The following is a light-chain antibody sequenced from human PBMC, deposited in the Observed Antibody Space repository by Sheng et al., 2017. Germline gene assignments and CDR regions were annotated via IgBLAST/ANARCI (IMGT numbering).Light chain of an antibody. CDR3: GAWDTSLSIGV. V-gene: IGLV1-40*01. J-gene: IGLJ2*01. CDR1: TSSIGAGFA. Sequence: QSVLTQPPSVSGAPGQGVTISCTGATSSIGAGFAVHWYQQFAGTAPKLLIYDNNNRPSGVPDRFSGSKSGTSATLGITGLQTGDEADYFCGAWDTSLSIGVFGGGTKLTVL. CDR2: DNN.